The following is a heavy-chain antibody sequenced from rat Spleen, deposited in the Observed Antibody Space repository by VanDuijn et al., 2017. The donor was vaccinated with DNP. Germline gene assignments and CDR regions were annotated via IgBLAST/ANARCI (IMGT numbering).Heavy chain of an antibody. J-gene: IGHJ3*01. D-gene: IGHD1-11*01. V-gene: IGHV5-22*01. CDR3: ARQELRRTYWFAY. Sequence: EVQLVESGGGLVQPGGSLKLSCAASGFTFSDYYMAWVRQAPKTGLEWVASISHVGGTTYYGDSVKGRFTISRDNAKSTVYLQMNSLRSEDTATYYCARQELRRTYWFAYWGQGTLVTVSS. CDR2: ISHVGGTT. CDR1: GFTFSDYY.